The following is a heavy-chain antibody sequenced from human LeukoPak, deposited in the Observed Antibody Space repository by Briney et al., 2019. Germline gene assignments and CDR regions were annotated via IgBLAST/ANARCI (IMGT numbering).Heavy chain of an antibody. CDR3: ATPPHNHSWYKLIY. J-gene: IGHJ4*02. V-gene: IGHV4-59*01. CDR1: GDSITPCY. Sequence: PSETLSLICTVSGDSITPCYWSWIRQSPGKGLEWIGYISDSGSTKYNPSLESRATISLDTSKSQFSLKLTSVTAADTAIYYCATPPHNHSWYKLIYWGQGTLVTVSS. D-gene: IGHD6-13*01. CDR2: ISDSGST.